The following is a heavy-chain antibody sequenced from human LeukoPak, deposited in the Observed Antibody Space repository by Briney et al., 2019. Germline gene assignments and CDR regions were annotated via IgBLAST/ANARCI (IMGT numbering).Heavy chain of an antibody. CDR3: AGDYGDYLPFDY. CDR2: IYTGGST. J-gene: IGHJ4*02. Sequence: SETLSLTSTVSGGSISSYYWSWIRQPAGKGLEWIGRIYTGGSTNYNPSLKSRVTMSVDTSKNQFSLKLSSVTAADTAVYYCAGDYGDYLPFDYWGQGTLVTVSS. D-gene: IGHD4-17*01. V-gene: IGHV4-4*07. CDR1: GGSISSYY.